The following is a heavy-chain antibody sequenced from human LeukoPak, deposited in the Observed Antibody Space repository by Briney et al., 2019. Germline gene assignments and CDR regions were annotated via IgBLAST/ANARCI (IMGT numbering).Heavy chain of an antibody. CDR2: MNPNSGNT. CDR1: GYTFTSYD. J-gene: IGHJ6*03. V-gene: IGHV1-8*03. Sequence: GASVRVSCKASGYTFTSYDINWVRQATGQGLEWMGWMNPNSGNTGYAQKFQGRVTITRDTSISTAYMELSRLRSDDTAVYYCARGGQLLHASYYMDVWGKGTTVTVSS. D-gene: IGHD2-2*01. CDR3: ARGGQLLHASYYMDV.